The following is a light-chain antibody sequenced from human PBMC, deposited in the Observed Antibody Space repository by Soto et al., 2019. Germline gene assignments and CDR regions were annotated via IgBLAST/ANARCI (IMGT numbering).Light chain of an antibody. CDR2: GAS. CDR3: HQYGSSPT. Sequence: EIVLTQSPGTLSLSPGERATLYCRASQSVSNNYLAWYQQKPGQAPSLLFYGASNRATGIPDRFSGSGSGTDFTLTISRLEPEDFAVYYCHQYGSSPTFGPGTRLEIK. V-gene: IGKV3-20*01. CDR1: QSVSNNY. J-gene: IGKJ5*01.